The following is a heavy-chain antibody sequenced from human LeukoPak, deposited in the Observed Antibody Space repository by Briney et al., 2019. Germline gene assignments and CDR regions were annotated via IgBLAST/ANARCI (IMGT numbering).Heavy chain of an antibody. Sequence: GESLKISCRGSGYSFTTYWIGWVRQLPGKGLEWMGIIYPGDSDTRYSPSFQGQVTISADKSISTAYLQRSSLKASDSAMYYCARIPTRYGGWEYYYYGMDVWGQGTTVTVSS. CDR3: ARIPTRYGGWEYYYYGMDV. D-gene: IGHD5-18*01. CDR2: IYPGDSDT. V-gene: IGHV5-51*01. J-gene: IGHJ6*02. CDR1: GYSFTTYW.